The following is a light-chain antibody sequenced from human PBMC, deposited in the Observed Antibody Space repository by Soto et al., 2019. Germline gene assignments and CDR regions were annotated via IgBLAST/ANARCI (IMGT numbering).Light chain of an antibody. CDR3: SSYTSSSTLAI. CDR1: SSDVGGYNY. V-gene: IGLV2-14*01. Sequence: QAVLTQPASVSGSLGQSITISCTGTSSDVGGYNYISWYQQHPGKPPKLMIYEVSNRPSGVSNRFSGSKSGNTASLTISGLQAEDEADYYCSSYTSSSTLAIFGGGTKLTVL. J-gene: IGLJ2*01. CDR2: EVS.